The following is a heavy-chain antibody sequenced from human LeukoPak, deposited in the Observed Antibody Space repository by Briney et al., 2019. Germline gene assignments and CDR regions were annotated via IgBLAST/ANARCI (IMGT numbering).Heavy chain of an antibody. Sequence: GGSLRLSCVGSGFTLSNHWMNWVRQVPGMGLVWVARINRDGSSTTYADSVKGRFTISRDNARNTLYLQMNSLRAEDTAVYYCARSPDKYCSGSECYYYYYMDVWGKGTTVAVSS. V-gene: IGHV3-74*03. D-gene: IGHD2-15*01. CDR2: INRDGSST. J-gene: IGHJ6*03. CDR3: ARSPDKYCSGSECYYYYYMDV. CDR1: GFTLSNHW.